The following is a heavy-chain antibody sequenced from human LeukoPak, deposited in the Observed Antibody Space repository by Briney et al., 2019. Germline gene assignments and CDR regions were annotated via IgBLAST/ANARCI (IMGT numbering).Heavy chain of an antibody. D-gene: IGHD6-19*01. CDR2: IRYDASNR. CDR3: AKEGHSWGWYPTAVDTYFDY. V-gene: IGHV3-30*02. J-gene: IGHJ4*02. Sequence: GGPLSLSCAASGFTFSSYGLHWVRQAPGKGPEGVAFIRYDASNRYYADSVKGRFTISRDNSKNTLYLQMNSLRPEDTAVYYCAKEGHSWGWYPTAVDTYFDYWGQGTLVTVSS. CDR1: GFTFSSYG.